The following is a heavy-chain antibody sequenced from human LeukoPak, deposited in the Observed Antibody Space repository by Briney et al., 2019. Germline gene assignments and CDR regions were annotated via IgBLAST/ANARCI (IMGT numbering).Heavy chain of an antibody. Sequence: EASVKVSCKASGYTFTSYYMHWVRQAPGRGLEWMGIINPSGGSTSYAQKFQGRVTMTRDTSTSTAYMELTRLRSDDTAVYYCTLFNHWGQGTLVTVSS. J-gene: IGHJ4*02. CDR1: GYTFTSYY. CDR3: TLFNH. V-gene: IGHV1-46*01. D-gene: IGHD3-3*01. CDR2: INPSGGST.